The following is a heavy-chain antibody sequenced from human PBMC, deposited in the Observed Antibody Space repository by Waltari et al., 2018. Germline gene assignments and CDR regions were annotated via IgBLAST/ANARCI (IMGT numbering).Heavy chain of an antibody. V-gene: IGHV3-48*02. J-gene: IGHJ4*02. CDR2: ISSSGSTI. CDR3: ARVVARD. CDR1: YS. Sequence: YSMNWVRQAPGRGLEWVSYISSSGSTIYYADSVKGRFTISRDSAKNSLYLQMNSLRDEDTAVYYCARVVARDWGQGTLVTVSS.